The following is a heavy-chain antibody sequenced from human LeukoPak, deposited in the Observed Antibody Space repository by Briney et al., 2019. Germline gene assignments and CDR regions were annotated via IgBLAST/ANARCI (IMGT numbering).Heavy chain of an antibody. V-gene: IGHV3-30*03. Sequence: GGSLRLSCAASGFTFSTYGMHWVRQAPGKGLEWVAVILSDGSNTYYADSVKGRFTISRDNSKNTLYLQMNSLRAEDTAVYYCAYGSSWTYDFDYWGQGTLVTVSS. J-gene: IGHJ4*02. CDR2: ILSDGSNT. CDR1: GFTFSTYG. CDR3: AYGSSWTYDFDY. D-gene: IGHD6-13*01.